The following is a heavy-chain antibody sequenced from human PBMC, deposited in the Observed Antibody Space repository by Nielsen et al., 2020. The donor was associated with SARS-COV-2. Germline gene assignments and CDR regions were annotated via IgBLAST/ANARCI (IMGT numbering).Heavy chain of an antibody. D-gene: IGHD2-2*01. CDR2: IGTAGDT. CDR3: VSQGVCSSTSCYGIMDY. J-gene: IGHJ4*02. Sequence: GESLKISCAASGFTFSSYDMHWVRQATGKGLEWVSAIGTAGDTYYPGSVKGRFTISRENAKNSLYLQMNSLRAGDTAVYYCVSQGVCSSTSCYGIMDYWGQGTLVTVSS. CDR1: GFTFSSYD. V-gene: IGHV3-13*04.